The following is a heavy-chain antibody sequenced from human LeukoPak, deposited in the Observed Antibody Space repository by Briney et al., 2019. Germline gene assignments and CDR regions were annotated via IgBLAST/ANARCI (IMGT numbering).Heavy chain of an antibody. V-gene: IGHV3-21*01. CDR2: ITSRGSHI. D-gene: IGHD4-11*01. CDR1: GFAFNSYT. Sequence: PGGSLRLSCAASGFAFNSYTITWVRQAPGKGLESVSPITSRGSHIYIADSVKGRFTISRDNAKNSLFLQMSSLSVEDTAVYYCARVAQGATTENYFYYYMDVWGKGTTVTVSS. CDR3: ARVAQGATTENYFYYYMDV. J-gene: IGHJ6*03.